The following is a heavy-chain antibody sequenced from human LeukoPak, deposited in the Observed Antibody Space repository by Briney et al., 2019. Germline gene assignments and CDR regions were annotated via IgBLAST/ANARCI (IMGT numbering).Heavy chain of an antibody. D-gene: IGHD3-10*01. CDR1: GGSISSGSYY. J-gene: IGHJ4*02. Sequence: PSETLSLTCTVSGGSISSGSYYWSWIRQPAGKGLEWIGRIYTSGNTNYNPSLKSRVTISVDTSKNQFSLKLSSVTAADTAVYYCAGNYYGSGSYYSEDRYWGQGTLVTVSS. CDR3: AGNYYGSGSYYSEDRY. V-gene: IGHV4-61*02. CDR2: IYTSGNT.